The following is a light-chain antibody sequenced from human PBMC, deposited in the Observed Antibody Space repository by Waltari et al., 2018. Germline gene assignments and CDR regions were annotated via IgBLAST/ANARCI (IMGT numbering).Light chain of an antibody. Sequence: QSALTQPASVSGSPAHSVTIFCAGTSNDFGGYNSVSWYQEHPSQAPRVIIYDVSDRPSGVSDRFSGSKSGNTASLTISGLQAEDEADYYCSSQSSNDVVLFGGGTKLTVL. CDR1: SNDFGGYNS. J-gene: IGLJ2*01. CDR2: DVS. V-gene: IGLV2-14*01. CDR3: SSQSSNDVVL.